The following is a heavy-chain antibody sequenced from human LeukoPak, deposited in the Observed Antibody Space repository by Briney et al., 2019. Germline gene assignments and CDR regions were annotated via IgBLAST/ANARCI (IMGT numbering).Heavy chain of an antibody. Sequence: ASVKVSCKASGYTFTIYGISWVRQAPGQGLEGMGWITAYNGDTNYSQKLQGRVTMTTDTSTSTAYTELRSLRSDDTAVYYCARDSYDFWSGYYLDYWAREPWSPSPQ. CDR2: ITAYNGDT. V-gene: IGHV1-18*01. CDR1: GYTFTIYG. D-gene: IGHD3-3*01. CDR3: ARDSYDFWSGYYLDY. J-gene: IGHJ4*02.